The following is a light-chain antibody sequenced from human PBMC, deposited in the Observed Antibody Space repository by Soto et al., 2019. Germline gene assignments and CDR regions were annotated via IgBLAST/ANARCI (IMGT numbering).Light chain of an antibody. J-gene: IGKJ2*01. Sequence: EIVLTQSPGTLSLSSGERATLSCRASQSVSSSYLAWYQQKPGQAPRLLVYATSSRATGIPDRFSGSGSGTAFTLTISRLEPEDFAVYYWQQYGSSSFAFGQGTKLEIK. CDR3: QQYGSSSFA. CDR1: QSVSSSY. V-gene: IGKV3-20*01. CDR2: ATS.